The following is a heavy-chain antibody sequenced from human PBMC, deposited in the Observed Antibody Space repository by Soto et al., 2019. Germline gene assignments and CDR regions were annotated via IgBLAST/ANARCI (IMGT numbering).Heavy chain of an antibody. CDR2: MSFDGNHQ. CDR1: GFTINRND. J-gene: IGHJ6*02. V-gene: IGHV3-30*03. D-gene: IGHD3-3*01. Sequence: GGSLRLSCAASGFTINRNDMYWVRQAPGKGLEWVAVMSFDGNHQHYADSVKGRFTISRDNSKNTLSLEMNSLRRDDTAVYYCASCERFPRVGVPYYALGVWGQGTTLTVSS. CDR3: ASCERFPRVGVPYYALGV.